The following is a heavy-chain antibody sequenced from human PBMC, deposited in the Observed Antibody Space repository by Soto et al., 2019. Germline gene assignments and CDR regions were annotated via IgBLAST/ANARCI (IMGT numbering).Heavy chain of an antibody. CDR2: ISGSGGST. J-gene: IGHJ4*02. CDR3: AKARAQYYDFWSGYPVDY. V-gene: IGHV3-23*01. CDR1: GFTFSSYA. D-gene: IGHD3-3*01. Sequence: EVQLLESGGGLVQPGGSLRLSCAASGFTFSSYAMSWVRQAPGKGLEWVSAISGSGGSTYYADSVKGRFTISRDNSKNTLYLQMNSLRAEDTAVYYCAKARAQYYDFWSGYPVDYWAREPWSPSPQ.